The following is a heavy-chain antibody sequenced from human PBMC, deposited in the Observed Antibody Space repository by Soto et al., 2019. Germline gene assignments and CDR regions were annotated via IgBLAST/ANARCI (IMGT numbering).Heavy chain of an antibody. V-gene: IGHV4-61*03. Sequence: KPSETLSLTCTVSGGSVNSGRYYWSWIRQPPGKRLEWIGYIYYSGSTNYNPSLKSRVTISIDTSNNHLSLRLTSVTAADTAIYYCARTDYGGNSFYYYGMDVWGQGTTVTVSS. D-gene: IGHD4-17*01. CDR1: GGSVNSGRYY. CDR2: IYYSGST. CDR3: ARTDYGGNSFYYYGMDV. J-gene: IGHJ6*02.